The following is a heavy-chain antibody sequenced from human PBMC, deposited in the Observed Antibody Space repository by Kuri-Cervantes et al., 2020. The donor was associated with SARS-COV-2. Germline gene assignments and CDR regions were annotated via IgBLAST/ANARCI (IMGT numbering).Heavy chain of an antibody. V-gene: IGHV4-38-2*01. CDR3: ARGPIQTLWAPRYGMDV. D-gene: IGHD5-18*01. CDR1: GYSINSGYY. CDR2: IYHSGST. Sequence: SQTLSLTCAVSGYSINSGYYWGWIRQPPGKGLEWISSIYHSGSTYYNPSLKSRVTISVDTSKNQFSLKLSSVTAADTAVYYCARGPIQTLWAPRYGMDVWGQGTTVTVSS. J-gene: IGHJ6*02.